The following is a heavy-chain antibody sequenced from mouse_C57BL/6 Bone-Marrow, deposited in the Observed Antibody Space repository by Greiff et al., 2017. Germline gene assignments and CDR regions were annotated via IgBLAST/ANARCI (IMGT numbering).Heavy chain of an antibody. CDR2: ISDGGSYT. J-gene: IGHJ3*01. CDR1: GFTFSSYA. V-gene: IGHV5-4*01. Sequence: EVQVVESGGGLVKPGGSLKLSCAASGFTFSSYAMSWVRQTPEKRLEWVATISDGGSYTYYPDNVKGRFTISRDNAKNHLYLQMSHLKSEDTAMYYCARYYYGSMFAYWGQGTLVTVAA. CDR3: ARYYYGSMFAY. D-gene: IGHD1-1*01.